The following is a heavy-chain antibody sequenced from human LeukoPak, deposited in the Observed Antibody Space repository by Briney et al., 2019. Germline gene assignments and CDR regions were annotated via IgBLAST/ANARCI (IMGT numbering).Heavy chain of an antibody. D-gene: IGHD2-15*01. V-gene: IGHV3-23*01. CDR3: SKSVVTRWLQLIGGYFDY. J-gene: IGHJ4*02. Sequence: GGSLRLSCEASGFTFNNYAMTWVRQAPGKGLEWVSGISGNGDDTYYTDSVKGRFTISRDNSNNTLYVQMNSLRVEDTAVYYCSKSVVTRWLQLIGGYFDYWGQGTLVPVSS. CDR2: ISGNGDDT. CDR1: GFTFNNYA.